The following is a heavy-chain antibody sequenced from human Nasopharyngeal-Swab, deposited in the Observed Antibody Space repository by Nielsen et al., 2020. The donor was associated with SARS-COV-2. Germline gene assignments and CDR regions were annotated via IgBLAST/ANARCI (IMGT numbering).Heavy chain of an antibody. D-gene: IGHD3-10*01. J-gene: IGHJ4*02. V-gene: IGHV3-9*01. CDR2: MSWNSGSI. Sequence: GGSLRLPCTASGFTFDDYAMHWVRQAPGRGLEWVSGMSWNSGSIGYADSVKGRFTISRDNAKNSLYLQMNSLRAKDTALYYCAKFHGSGNYFDYWGQGTLVTVSS. CDR3: AKFHGSGNYFDY. CDR1: GFTFDDYA.